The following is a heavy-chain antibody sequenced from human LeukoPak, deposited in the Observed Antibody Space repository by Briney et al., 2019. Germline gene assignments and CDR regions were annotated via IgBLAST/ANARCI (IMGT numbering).Heavy chain of an antibody. J-gene: IGHJ6*02. CDR2: INHSGST. Sequence: SETLSLTCAVYGGSFSGYYWSWIRQPPGKGLEWIGGINHSGSTNYNPSLKSRVTISVDTSKNQFSLKLSSVTAADTAVYYCARGPYSSGWSNYYYGMDVWGQGTTVTVSS. CDR3: ARGPYSSGWSNYYYGMDV. D-gene: IGHD6-19*01. V-gene: IGHV4-34*01. CDR1: GGSFSGYY.